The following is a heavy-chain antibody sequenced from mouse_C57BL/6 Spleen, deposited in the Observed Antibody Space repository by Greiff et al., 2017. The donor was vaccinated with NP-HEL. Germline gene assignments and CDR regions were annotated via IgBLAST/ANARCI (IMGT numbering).Heavy chain of an antibody. CDR1: GYSITSGYY. D-gene: IGHD1-1*01. CDR2: ISYDGSN. J-gene: IGHJ3*01. Sequence: EVKLVESGPGLVKPSQSLSLTCSVTGYSITSGYYWNWIRQFPGNKLEWMGYISYDGSNNYNPSLKNRISITRDTSKNQFFLKLNSVTTEDTATYYCARENYGSTSRGFAYWGQGTLVTVSA. CDR3: ARENYGSTSRGFAY. V-gene: IGHV3-6*01.